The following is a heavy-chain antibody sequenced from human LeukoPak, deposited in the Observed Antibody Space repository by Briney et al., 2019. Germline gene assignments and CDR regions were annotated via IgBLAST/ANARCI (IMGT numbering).Heavy chain of an antibody. D-gene: IGHD3-3*01. CDR2: IDTTTSVV. V-gene: IGHV3-48*02. CDR1: AFSFGDYS. J-gene: IGHJ3*01. CDR3: AKEDDSCGPNNLDR. Sequence: GGSLRLSCAASAFSFGDYSMSWVRQAPGKGLEWISYIDTTTSVVYYGDSVMGRFTISRDNAKNSLFLQMSNLRDEDTAVYFCAKEDDSCGPNNLDRRGQGTMVTVSS.